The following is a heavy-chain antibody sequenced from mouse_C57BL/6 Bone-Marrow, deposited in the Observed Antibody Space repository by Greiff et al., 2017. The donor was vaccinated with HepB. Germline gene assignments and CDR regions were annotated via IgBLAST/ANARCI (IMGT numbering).Heavy chain of an antibody. CDR1: GYTFTSYW. CDR2: IDPSDSET. V-gene: IGHV1-52*01. CDR3: AREDTTVVEAMDY. Sequence: QVQLQQSGAELVRPGSSVKLSCKASGYTFTSYWMHWAKQRPIQGLEWIGNIDPSDSETHYNQKFKDKATLTVDKSSSTAYIQLSSLTSEDSAVYYCAREDTTVVEAMDYWGQGTSVTVSS. J-gene: IGHJ4*01. D-gene: IGHD1-1*01.